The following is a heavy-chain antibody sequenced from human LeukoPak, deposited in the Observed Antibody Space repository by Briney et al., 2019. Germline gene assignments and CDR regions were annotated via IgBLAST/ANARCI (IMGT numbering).Heavy chain of an antibody. CDR2: ISAYNGNT. V-gene: IGHV1-18*01. CDR3: AKMGASSGYSPIDY. D-gene: IGHD3-22*01. CDR1: GYTFTSYG. J-gene: IGHJ4*02. Sequence: ASVKVSCKASGYTFTSYGISWVRQAPGQGLEWMGWISAYNGNTNYAQKLQGRVTMTTDTSTSTACMELRSLRSDDTAVYYCAKMGASSGYSPIDYWGQGTLVTVSS.